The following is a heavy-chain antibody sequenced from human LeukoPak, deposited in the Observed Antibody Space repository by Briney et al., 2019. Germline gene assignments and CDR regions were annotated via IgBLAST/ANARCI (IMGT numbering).Heavy chain of an antibody. CDR3: ARAKVAGTFDY. Sequence: PSETLSLTCTVSGGSISSYYWSWIGQPPGKGLEWIGYSHYSGSTNDNPSLKSRVTISVDTSKNQFSLKLSSVTAADTAVYYCARAKVAGTFDYWGQGTLVTVSS. CDR2: SHYSGST. D-gene: IGHD6-19*01. CDR1: GGSISSYY. J-gene: IGHJ4*02. V-gene: IGHV4-59*12.